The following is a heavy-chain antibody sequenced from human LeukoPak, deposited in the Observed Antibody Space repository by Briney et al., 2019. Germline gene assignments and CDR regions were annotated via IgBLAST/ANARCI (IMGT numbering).Heavy chain of an antibody. CDR3: ARGHYDVLAASYKWTPDY. D-gene: IGHD3-9*01. Sequence: PGGSLRLSCAASGFTFSTYSMNWVRQAPGKGLEGVSYISTSSGTMYYADSVKGRFTTSRDNAKNSLSLQLNSLRVEDTAVYYCARGHYDVLAASYKWTPDYWGQGTLVTVSS. J-gene: IGHJ4*02. CDR1: GFTFSTYS. CDR2: ISTSSGTM. V-gene: IGHV3-48*04.